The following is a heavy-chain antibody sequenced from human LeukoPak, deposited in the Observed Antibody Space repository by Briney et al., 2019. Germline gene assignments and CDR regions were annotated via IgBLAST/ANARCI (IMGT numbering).Heavy chain of an antibody. CDR1: SFTFCGYG. CDR3: ARRVLWFGELSGGFDY. D-gene: IGHD3-10*01. Sequence: GGSLRRSCAASSFTFCGYGMSRVRQAPGHGLEWGSGISSSGGSTSYTDSVKGRFTTSRDNTRHTLYLQRNRLKAEATADSYSARRVLWFGELSGGFDYWGEGTLVTVSS. CDR2: ISSSGGST. J-gene: IGHJ4*02. V-gene: IGHV3-23*01.